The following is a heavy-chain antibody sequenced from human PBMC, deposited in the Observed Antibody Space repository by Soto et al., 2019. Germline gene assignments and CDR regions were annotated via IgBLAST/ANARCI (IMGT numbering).Heavy chain of an antibody. CDR2: IYSRGST. Sequence: PGGSLRLSGAASGFTDRSNYMGWIRQAPGKGLARVSDIYSRGSTYYADSVKGRFTLSRDNSKNTLYLHMNSLRAQDTPVYYYAREIRDGYSASEYYYYYYGMDVWGQGTTVTVSS. D-gene: IGHD1-26*01. CDR1: GFTDRSNY. J-gene: IGHJ6*02. CDR3: AREIRDGYSASEYYYYYYGMDV. V-gene: IGHV3-53*01.